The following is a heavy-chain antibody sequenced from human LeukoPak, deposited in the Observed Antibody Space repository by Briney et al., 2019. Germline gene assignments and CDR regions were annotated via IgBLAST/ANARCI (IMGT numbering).Heavy chain of an antibody. CDR3: ARETTAPYRHFDY. Sequence: EGSLRLSCAASGFTFSNYWMTWVRQAPGKGLEWVAHINQDGSKEYYMDSVKARFTISRDNAKNSLSLQMNSLRAEDTAVYYCARETTAPYRHFDYWGQGTLVTVSS. CDR2: INQDGSKE. CDR1: GFTFSNYW. D-gene: IGHD4-17*01. V-gene: IGHV3-7*01. J-gene: IGHJ4*02.